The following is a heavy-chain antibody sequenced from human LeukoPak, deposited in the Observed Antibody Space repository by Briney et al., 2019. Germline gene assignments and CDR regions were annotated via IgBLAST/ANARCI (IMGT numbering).Heavy chain of an antibody. Sequence: KASETLSLTCTVSGGSISSSSYYWGWIRQPPGKGLEWIGSIYYSGSTYYNPSLKSRVAISVDTSKNQFSLKLSSVTAADTAVYYCARSLQPEPYYFDYWGQGTLVTVSS. J-gene: IGHJ4*02. CDR2: IYYSGST. CDR1: GGSISSSSYY. V-gene: IGHV4-39*01. CDR3: ARSLQPEPYYFDY. D-gene: IGHD1-1*01.